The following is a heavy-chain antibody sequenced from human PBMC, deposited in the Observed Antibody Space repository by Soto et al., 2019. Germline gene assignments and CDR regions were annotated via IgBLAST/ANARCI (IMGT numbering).Heavy chain of an antibody. CDR1: GGSFSGYY. J-gene: IGHJ6*02. D-gene: IGHD3-22*01. CDR2: INHSGST. Sequence: QVQLQQWGAGLLKPSETLSLTCAVYGGSFSGYYWSWIRQPPGKGLEWIGEINHSGSTNYNPSLTSRVTISVDTSKNQFSLKLSSVTAADTAVYYCARGPTWSSGYYYGGYYYYGMDVWGQGTTVTVSS. CDR3: ARGPTWSSGYYYGGYYYYGMDV. V-gene: IGHV4-34*01.